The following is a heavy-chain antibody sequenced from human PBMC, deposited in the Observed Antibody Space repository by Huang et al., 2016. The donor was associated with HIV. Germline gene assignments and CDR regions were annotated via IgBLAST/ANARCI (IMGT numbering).Heavy chain of an antibody. CDR2: INHLGSP. Sequence: QVHLQQWGAGLLKSAETLSLTCAVYGGSLSVYYWSWLRQPPGKGLEGIGEINHLGSPNYNPSLKSRVSISMDGSKKQFSLKLRSISDADTAVYFCARDATKNPRGWFDPWGQGTLVTVSS. J-gene: IGHJ5*02. CDR1: GGSLSVYY. V-gene: IGHV4-34*02. D-gene: IGHD3-10*01. CDR3: ARDATKNPRGWFDP.